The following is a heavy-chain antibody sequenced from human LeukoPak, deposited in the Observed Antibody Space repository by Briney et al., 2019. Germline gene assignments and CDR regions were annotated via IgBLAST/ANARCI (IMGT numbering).Heavy chain of an antibody. D-gene: IGHD3-3*01. CDR3: ARGAEYYDFWSGYYYWFDP. CDR2: INHSGST. V-gene: IGHV4-34*01. J-gene: IGHJ5*02. Sequence: RQPPGXXLEWIGEINHSGSTNYNPSLKSRVTISVDTSKNQFSLKLSSVTAADTAVYYCARGAEYYDFWSGYYYWFDPWGQGTLVTVSS.